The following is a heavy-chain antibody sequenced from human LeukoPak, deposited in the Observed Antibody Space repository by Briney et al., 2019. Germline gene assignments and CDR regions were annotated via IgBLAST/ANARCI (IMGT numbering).Heavy chain of an antibody. CDR1: GSTVSNNY. V-gene: IGHV3-53*01. J-gene: IGHJ3*02. CDR2: IYTGGNT. D-gene: IGHD6-19*01. CDR3: ASPSSGQSFDI. Sequence: GGSLRLSCAASGSTVSNNYMNWVRQAPGKGLEWVSVIYTGGNTYYADSVKGRFTISRDNSKNTLYLQMHSLRAEDTAVYYCASPSSGQSFDIWGQGTMVTVSS.